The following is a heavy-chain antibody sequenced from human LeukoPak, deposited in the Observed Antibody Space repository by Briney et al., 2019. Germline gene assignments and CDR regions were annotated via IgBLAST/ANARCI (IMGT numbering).Heavy chain of an antibody. CDR2: INYSGKN. Sequence: PSETLSLTCTVTGASISSSDHYWGWVRQPPGKGLEWVASINYSGKNYSNPSLRSRVTMSVDTSNNHFSLKLTSVTAADTAVYYCARHFPHRQWEMFDYWGQGTLVTVSS. J-gene: IGHJ4*02. D-gene: IGHD1-26*01. V-gene: IGHV4-39*01. CDR1: GASISSSDHY. CDR3: ARHFPHRQWEMFDY.